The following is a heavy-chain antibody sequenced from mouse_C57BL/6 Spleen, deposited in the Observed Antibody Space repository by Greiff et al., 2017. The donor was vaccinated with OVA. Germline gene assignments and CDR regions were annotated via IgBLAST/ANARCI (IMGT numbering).Heavy chain of an antibody. Sequence: QVQLQQSGAELVRPGTSVKMSCKASGYTFTNYWIGWAKQRPGHGLEWIGDIYPGGGYTNYNEKFKGKATLTADKSSSTAYMQFSSLTSEDSAIYYWAREIRRYFDVWGTGTTVTVSS. D-gene: IGHD2-12*01. CDR2: IYPGGGYT. CDR3: AREIRRYFDV. CDR1: GYTFTNYW. J-gene: IGHJ1*03. V-gene: IGHV1-63*01.